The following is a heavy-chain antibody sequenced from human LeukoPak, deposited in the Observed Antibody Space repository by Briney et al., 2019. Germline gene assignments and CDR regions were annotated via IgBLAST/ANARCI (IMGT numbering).Heavy chain of an antibody. CDR1: GDSISSSSYY. CDR2: IYYSGST. D-gene: IGHD6-6*01. V-gene: IGHV4-39*07. Sequence: SETLSLTCTVSGDSISSSSYYWGWIRQPPGKGLEWIGNIYYSGSTYYSPSLKSRVTISLDTSKNQFSLKLTSVTAADTAVYYCARGRYSSSFYFDYWGQGTLVTVSS. J-gene: IGHJ4*02. CDR3: ARGRYSSSFYFDY.